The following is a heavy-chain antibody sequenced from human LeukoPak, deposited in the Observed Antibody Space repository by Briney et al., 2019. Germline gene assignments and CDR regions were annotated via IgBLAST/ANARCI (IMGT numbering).Heavy chain of an antibody. CDR3: ARGGWNYVFNY. Sequence: GGSLRLSCAASGFTFNTYEMNWVRQAPGKGLEWVSYKSSSGSTIYYADYVKGRFTISRDNAKNSLYLQMSSLRAEDTAVYYCARGGWNYVFNYWGQGTLVTVSS. V-gene: IGHV3-48*03. J-gene: IGHJ4*02. CDR1: GFTFNTYE. D-gene: IGHD1-7*01. CDR2: KSSSGSTI.